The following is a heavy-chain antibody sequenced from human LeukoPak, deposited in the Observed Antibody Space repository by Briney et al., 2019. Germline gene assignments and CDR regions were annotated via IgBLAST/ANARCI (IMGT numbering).Heavy chain of an antibody. D-gene: IGHD3-22*01. CDR1: GGSISSYY. J-gene: IGHJ4*02. Sequence: SETLSLTCTVSGGSISSYYWSWIRQPPGKGLEWIGYIYYCGSTNYNPSLKSRVTISVDTSKNQFSLKLSSVTAADTAVYYCASSYDSSGYFDYWGQGTLVTVSS. CDR2: IYYCGST. CDR3: ASSYDSSGYFDY. V-gene: IGHV4-59*01.